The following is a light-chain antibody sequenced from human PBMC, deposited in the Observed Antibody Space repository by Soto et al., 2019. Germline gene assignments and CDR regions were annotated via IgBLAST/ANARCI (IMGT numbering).Light chain of an antibody. Sequence: DIPMTQSPSSLSASGRDRITITCRASQGISNYLAWYQQKPGKVPKLLIYAASTLQSGVPSRFSGSGSGTDFTLTISSLQPEDVATYYCQKYDSAPWTFGQGTKVEIK. CDR2: AAS. V-gene: IGKV1-27*01. J-gene: IGKJ1*01. CDR3: QKYDSAPWT. CDR1: QGISNY.